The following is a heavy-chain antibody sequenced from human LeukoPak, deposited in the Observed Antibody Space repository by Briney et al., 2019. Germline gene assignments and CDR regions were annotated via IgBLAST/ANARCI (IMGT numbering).Heavy chain of an antibody. Sequence: KTSETLSLTCTVSGGSISSYYWSWIRQPPGKGLEWIGYIYYSGSTNYNPSLKSRVTISVDTSKNQFSLKLSSVTAADTAVYYCARTYHDPETGLVQPRGQGTLVTVSS. CDR3: ARTYHDPETGLVQP. CDR1: GGSISSYY. J-gene: IGHJ5*02. CDR2: IYYSGST. D-gene: IGHD1-14*01. V-gene: IGHV4-59*01.